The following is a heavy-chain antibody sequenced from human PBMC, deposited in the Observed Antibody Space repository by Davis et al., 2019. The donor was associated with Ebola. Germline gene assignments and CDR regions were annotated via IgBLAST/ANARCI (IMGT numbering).Heavy chain of an antibody. CDR1: GFTFSNYW. D-gene: IGHD4-17*01. Sequence: GESLKISCVVSGFTFSNYWMSWVRQAPGKGLEWVSYISSSSSTIYYADSVKGRFTISRDNAKNSPYLQMNSLRDEDTAVYYCARVAYGDYNDYWGQGTLVTVSS. V-gene: IGHV3-48*02. CDR3: ARVAYGDYNDY. CDR2: ISSSSSTI. J-gene: IGHJ4*02.